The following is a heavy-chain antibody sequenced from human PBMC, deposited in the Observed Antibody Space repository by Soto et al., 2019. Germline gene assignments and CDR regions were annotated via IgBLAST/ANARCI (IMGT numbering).Heavy chain of an antibody. V-gene: IGHV4-59*01. CDR2: IYDTGISGYTPST. J-gene: IGHJ6*02. CDR1: GGSITSSY. Sequence: SETLSLTCTVSGGSITSSYWSWIRRPPGKGLEWIAYIYDTGISGYTPSTSYNPSLKSRVTMSVDTSKSQSSLKLTSVTAADTAVYYCARGEDAFFYYGLDVWGQGITVTVSS. CDR3: ARGEDAFFYYGLDV.